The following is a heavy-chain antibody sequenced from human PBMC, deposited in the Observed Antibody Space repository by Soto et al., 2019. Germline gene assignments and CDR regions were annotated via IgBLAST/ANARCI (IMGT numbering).Heavy chain of an antibody. J-gene: IGHJ4*02. V-gene: IGHV4-30-2*01. Sequence: QLRLQESGSGLVKPSQTLSLTCAVSGGSISSGGYSWSWIRQPPGKGLEWIGYIYHSGSTYYNPSLKSRVTISVDRSKNQFSLKLSSVTAADTAVYYCARSMTTVTTNYYWGQGSLVTVSS. CDR1: GGSISSGGYS. CDR2: IYHSGST. CDR3: ARSMTTVTTNYY. D-gene: IGHD4-17*01.